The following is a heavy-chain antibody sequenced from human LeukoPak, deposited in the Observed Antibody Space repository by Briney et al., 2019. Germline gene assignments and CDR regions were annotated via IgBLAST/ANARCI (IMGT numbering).Heavy chain of an antibody. D-gene: IGHD2-2*01. CDR2: IYTSGST. V-gene: IGHV4-4*07. CDR1: GGSISSYY. Sequence: PSETLSLTCTVSGGSISSYYWSWIRQPAGRGLEWIGRIYTSGSTNYNPSLKSRVTMSVDPSKSQFSLSLSSVTAADTAVYYCARQSSCSSASCSYVEYWGQGTLVTVSS. J-gene: IGHJ4*02. CDR3: ARQSSCSSASCSYVEY.